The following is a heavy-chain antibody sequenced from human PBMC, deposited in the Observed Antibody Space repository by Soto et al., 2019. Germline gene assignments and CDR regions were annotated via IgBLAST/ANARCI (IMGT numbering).Heavy chain of an antibody. CDR2: ISGSGGST. Sequence: GGSLRLSCAASGFTFSSYAMSWVRQAPGKGLEWVSAISGSGGSTYYADSVKGRFTISRDNSKNTLYLQMNSLRAEDTAVYYSAKSNYYYDSSGLDYWGQGTLVTVSS. CDR3: AKSNYYYDSSGLDY. J-gene: IGHJ4*02. V-gene: IGHV3-23*01. CDR1: GFTFSSYA. D-gene: IGHD3-22*01.